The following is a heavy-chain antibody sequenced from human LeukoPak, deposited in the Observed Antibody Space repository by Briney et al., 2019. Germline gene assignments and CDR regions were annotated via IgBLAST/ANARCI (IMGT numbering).Heavy chain of an antibody. V-gene: IGHV3-7*04. Sequence: GGSLRLSCAASGFKFNSYWMSWVRQAPGQGLECVANIKQDGSEIYFVDSVKGRLTISRDNAKSSLYLQMNSLRGEDTAVYYCARARYGSGGYFFDFWGQGTLVTVSS. CDR2: IKQDGSEI. J-gene: IGHJ4*02. CDR1: GFKFNSYW. CDR3: ARARYGSGGYFFDF. D-gene: IGHD3-10*01.